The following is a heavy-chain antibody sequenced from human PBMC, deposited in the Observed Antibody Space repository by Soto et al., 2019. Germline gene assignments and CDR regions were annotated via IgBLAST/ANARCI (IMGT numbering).Heavy chain of an antibody. D-gene: IGHD6-13*01. Sequence: QVQLVQSGAEVKKPGASVKVSCKASGYTFTSYGISWVRQAPGQGLEWMGWISAYNGNTNYAQKLQGRVTMTTDTPRGTAYMELRGLRSEDTAVYYCAGGYSGGWYVYSSSGMDVWGQGTTVTVSS. CDR2: ISAYNGNT. V-gene: IGHV1-18*01. CDR1: GYTFTSYG. J-gene: IGHJ6*02. CDR3: AGGYSGGWYVYSSSGMDV.